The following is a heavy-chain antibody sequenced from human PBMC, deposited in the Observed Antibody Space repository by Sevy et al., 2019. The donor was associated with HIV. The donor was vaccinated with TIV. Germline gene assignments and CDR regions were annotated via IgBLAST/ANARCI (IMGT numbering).Heavy chain of an antibody. CDR2: ITYYGRNK. Sequence: EGSLRLSCAASGFTFSTYGMHWVRQAPGKELEWVAVITYYGRNKFYGDSVEGRFTISRDNSKKTLYLQMNSLRAEDTAVYYCAKDFTGYNGMDVWGQGTMVTVSS. CDR1: GFTFSTYG. CDR3: AKDFTGYNGMDV. V-gene: IGHV3-30*18. J-gene: IGHJ6*02. D-gene: IGHD3-9*01.